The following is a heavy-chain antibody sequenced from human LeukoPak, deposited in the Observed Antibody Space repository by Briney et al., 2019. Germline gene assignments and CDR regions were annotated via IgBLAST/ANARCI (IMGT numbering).Heavy chain of an antibody. D-gene: IGHD3-10*01. CDR2: FDPEDGET. CDR1: GYTLTELS. Sequence: GASVKVSCKVSGYTLTELSMHWVRQAPGKGLEWMGGFDPEDGETIYAQKFQGRVTMTEDTSTDTAYMELSSLRSEDTAVYYCARGYYGSGRPSLYPWGQGTLVTVSS. CDR3: ARGYYGSGRPSLYP. V-gene: IGHV1-24*01. J-gene: IGHJ5*02.